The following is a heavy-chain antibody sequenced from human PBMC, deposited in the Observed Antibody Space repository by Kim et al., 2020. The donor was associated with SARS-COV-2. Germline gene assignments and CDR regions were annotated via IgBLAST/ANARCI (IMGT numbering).Heavy chain of an antibody. D-gene: IGHD1-26*01. Sequence: GGSLRLSCVASGFTFSNHAMNWVRQAPGKGLEWVSAISAGDFRTYYTDSVTGRFTISRDDSGNTLYLQINSLRAEDTAIYYCARKRIGVGLPSDYLDYWGQGTPVTVS. J-gene: IGHJ4*02. CDR2: ISAGDFRT. V-gene: IGHV3-23*01. CDR1: GFTFSNHA. CDR3: ARKRIGVGLPSDYLDY.